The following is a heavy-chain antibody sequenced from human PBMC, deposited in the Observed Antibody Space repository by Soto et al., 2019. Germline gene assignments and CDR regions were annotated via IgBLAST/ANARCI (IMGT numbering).Heavy chain of an antibody. CDR2: RNNGGTFT. CDR1: GFTFSDYY. V-gene: IGHV3-11*06. J-gene: IGHJ4*02. Sequence: PGGSLGLCCAASGFTFSDYYMSWIRQAPGKGLEWIAYRNNGGTFTRYADSVKGRFSISRDNAKNSLYLQMNSLRAEDTAVYYCARDLSYRSGSSAYWGQGTLVTVSS. CDR3: ARDLSYRSGSSAY. D-gene: IGHD3-10*01.